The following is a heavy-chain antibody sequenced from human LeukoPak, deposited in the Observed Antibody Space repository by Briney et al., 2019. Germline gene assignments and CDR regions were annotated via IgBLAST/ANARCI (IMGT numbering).Heavy chain of an antibody. CDR2: ISGSGGST. CDR3: ASSGYNYGTSYFAY. Sequence: SGGSLRLSCAASGFTFSSYAMSWVRQAPGKGLEWVSAISGSGGSTYYADSVKGRFTISRDNSKNTLYLQMNSLRAEDTAIYYCASSGYNYGTSYFAYWGQGTLVTVSS. V-gene: IGHV3-23*01. CDR1: GFTFSSYA. D-gene: IGHD5-18*01. J-gene: IGHJ4*02.